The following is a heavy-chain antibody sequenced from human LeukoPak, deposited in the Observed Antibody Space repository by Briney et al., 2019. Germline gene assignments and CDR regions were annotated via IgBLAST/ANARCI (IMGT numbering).Heavy chain of an antibody. CDR2: IWFDGSNT. CDR3: ARDLRKGSYFDY. J-gene: IGHJ4*02. Sequence: PGRSLRLSCAASGFTFSTYGMHWVRQAPGKGLEGVAVIWFDGSNTYYADSVKGRFTISRDNSKSTLYLQMNSLRAEDTAVYYCARDLRKGSYFDYWGQGTLVTVSS. D-gene: IGHD3-16*01. CDR1: GFTFSTYG. V-gene: IGHV3-33*01.